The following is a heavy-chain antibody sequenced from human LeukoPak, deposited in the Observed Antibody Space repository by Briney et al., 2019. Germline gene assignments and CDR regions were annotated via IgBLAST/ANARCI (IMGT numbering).Heavy chain of an antibody. CDR1: GFTFSSYA. CDR3: VKEGGLYFSGGRCYFSAFDI. CDR2: ISGSGGST. Sequence: GGSLRLSCAASGFTFSSYAMSWVRQAPGKGLEWVSAISGSGGSTCYADSVKGRFTISRDNSKSTLYLQMNSLRAEDTAVYYCVKEGGLYFSGGRCYFSAFDIWGQGRKGTAS. D-gene: IGHD2-15*01. V-gene: IGHV3-23*01. J-gene: IGHJ3*02.